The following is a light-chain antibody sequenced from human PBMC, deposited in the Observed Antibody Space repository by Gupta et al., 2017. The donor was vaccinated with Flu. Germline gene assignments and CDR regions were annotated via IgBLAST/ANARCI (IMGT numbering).Light chain of an antibody. CDR1: QSVSSW. Sequence: DIQMTQSPPPLSAFVGDRVTITCRASQSVSSWLAWYQQKLGKAPKLLIYRASSLQSGVPSRFSGSGSGTEFTLTISSLQPDDFATYYCQHYNGFSGSFGRGTKLEIK. J-gene: IGKJ2*03. CDR3: QHYNGFSGS. V-gene: IGKV1-5*03. CDR2: RAS.